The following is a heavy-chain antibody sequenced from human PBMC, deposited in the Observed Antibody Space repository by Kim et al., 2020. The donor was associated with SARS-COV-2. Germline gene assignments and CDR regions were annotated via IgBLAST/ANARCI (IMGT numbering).Heavy chain of an antibody. CDR1: GFTFSNAW. CDR2: IKSKTDGGTT. V-gene: IGHV3-15*01. Sequence: GGSLRVSCAASGFTFSNAWMSWVRQAPGKGLEWVGRIKSKTDGGTTDYAAPVKGRFTISRDDSKNTLYLQMNSLKTEDTAVYYCTTDPQWLVEFDYWGQGTLVTVSS. J-gene: IGHJ4*02. D-gene: IGHD6-19*01. CDR3: TTDPQWLVEFDY.